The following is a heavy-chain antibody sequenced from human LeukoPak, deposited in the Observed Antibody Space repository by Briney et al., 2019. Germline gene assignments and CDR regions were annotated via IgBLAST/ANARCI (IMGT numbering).Heavy chain of an antibody. CDR2: INWNGGST. Sequence: GSLRLSCAASGFTFDDYGMSWVRQAPGKGLEWVSGINWNGGSTGYADSVKGRFTISRDNAKNSLYLQMNSLRAEDTALYYCARAWSKAHYFDYWGQGTLVTVSS. J-gene: IGHJ4*02. CDR1: GFTFDDYG. D-gene: IGHD3-3*01. CDR3: ARAWSKAHYFDY. V-gene: IGHV3-20*04.